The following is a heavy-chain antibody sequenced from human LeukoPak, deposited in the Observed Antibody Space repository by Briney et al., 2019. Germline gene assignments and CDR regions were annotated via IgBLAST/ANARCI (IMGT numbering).Heavy chain of an antibody. D-gene: IGHD4/OR15-4a*01. CDR1: GFTFSSYA. CDR2: ISGSGGST. CDR3: AKDLTPGLRYYYYYGMDV. J-gene: IGHJ6*02. V-gene: IGHV3-23*01. Sequence: PGGSLRLSCAASGFTFSSYAMSWVRQAPGKGLEWVSAISGSGGSTYYADPVKGRFTISRDSSKNTLYLQMNSLRAEDTAVYYCAKDLTPGLRYYYYYGMDVWGQGTTVTVSS.